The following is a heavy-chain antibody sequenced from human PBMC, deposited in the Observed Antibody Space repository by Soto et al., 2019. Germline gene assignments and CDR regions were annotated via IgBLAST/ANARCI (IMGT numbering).Heavy chain of an antibody. CDR1: GSSISSGYY. Sequence: SETLSLTCAVSGSSISSGYYWGWIRQSPGKGLEWIGSVYHTVTTYYNPSFQSRVTISINTSNNQFSLKLRSVTAADAAVYYCARGSGGQSGWGHWSDHWGKGTLVNV. D-gene: IGHD2-21*02. CDR3: ARGSGGQSGWGHWSDH. J-gene: IGHJ5*02. V-gene: IGHV4-38-2*01. CDR2: VYHTVTT.